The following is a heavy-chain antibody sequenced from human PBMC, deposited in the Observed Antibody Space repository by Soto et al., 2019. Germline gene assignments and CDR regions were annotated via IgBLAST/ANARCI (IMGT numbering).Heavy chain of an antibody. Sequence: RESLKISCKGSGYSFTSYWISWVRQMPGKGLEWMGRIDPSDSYTNYSPSFQGHVTISADKSISTAYLQWSSLKASDTAMYYCARRDGSYYGTDYGMDVWGQGTTVTVSS. D-gene: IGHD1-26*01. V-gene: IGHV5-10-1*01. CDR2: IDPSDSYT. J-gene: IGHJ6*02. CDR3: ARRDGSYYGTDYGMDV. CDR1: GYSFTSYW.